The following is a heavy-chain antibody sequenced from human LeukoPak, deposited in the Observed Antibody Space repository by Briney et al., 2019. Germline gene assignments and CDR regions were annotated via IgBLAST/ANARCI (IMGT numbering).Heavy chain of an antibody. Sequence: GGSLRLSCAGSGHIFISHTMIWVRQAPGKGLEWISYIGYSGSPIYYADSVKGRFGISRDDAKTSLYLHMNSLRAEDMAFYYCAREYDSRARFDSWGQGILVTVSS. CDR1: GHIFISHT. CDR2: IGYSGSPI. J-gene: IGHJ4*02. CDR3: AREYDSRARFDS. D-gene: IGHD4-11*01. V-gene: IGHV3-48*01.